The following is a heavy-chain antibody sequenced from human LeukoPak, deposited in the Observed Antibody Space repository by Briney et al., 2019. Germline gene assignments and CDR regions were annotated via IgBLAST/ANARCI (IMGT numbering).Heavy chain of an antibody. CDR3: ARDWKTNSFDY. CDR2: IDYDGSNI. V-gene: IGHV3-30*02. D-gene: IGHD1-1*01. J-gene: IGHJ4*02. Sequence: GGSLRLSCAASEFTFTTYGMHWVRQAPGKGLGWVAFIDYDGSNIYYADYVKGRFTISRDISKNTLYLQMDSLRAEDTAIYYCARDWKTNSFDYWGQGTLVTVSS. CDR1: EFTFTTYG.